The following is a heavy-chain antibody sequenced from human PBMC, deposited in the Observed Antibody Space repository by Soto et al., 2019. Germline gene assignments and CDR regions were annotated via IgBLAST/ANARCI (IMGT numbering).Heavy chain of an antibody. V-gene: IGHV1-69*13. CDR2: IIPIFGTA. J-gene: IGHJ4*02. CDR3: AAAPVAGTPVDY. D-gene: IGHD6-19*01. Sequence: SVKVSCKASGGTFSSYAISWVRQAPGQGLEWMGGIIPIFGTANYAQKFQGRVTITADESTSTAYMELSSLRSEDTAVYYCAAAPVAGTPVDYWGQGTLVTVS. CDR1: GGTFSSYA.